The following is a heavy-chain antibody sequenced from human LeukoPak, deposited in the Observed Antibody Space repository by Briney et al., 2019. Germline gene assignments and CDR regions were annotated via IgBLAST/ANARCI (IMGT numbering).Heavy chain of an antibody. CDR1: GFSFSNYA. D-gene: IGHD6-19*01. J-gene: IGHJ6*04. V-gene: IGHV3-30*04. Sequence: PGGSLRLSCAASGFSFSNYAMYWVRQAPGKGLEWVAVISNDGSNKYYADSVKGRFTISRDNSKNTLYLQMNSLRAEDTAVYYCAEDLEEGAGPLEYNSYTGMAVWGKGPTATVSP. CDR2: ISNDGSNK. CDR3: AEDLEEGAGPLEYNSYTGMAV.